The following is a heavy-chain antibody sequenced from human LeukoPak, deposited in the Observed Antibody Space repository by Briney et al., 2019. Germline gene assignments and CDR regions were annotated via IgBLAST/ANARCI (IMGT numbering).Heavy chain of an antibody. D-gene: IGHD6-13*01. CDR3: VGIADFDY. J-gene: IGHJ4*02. V-gene: IGHV4-34*01. CDR1: GGSFSGYY. Sequence: SETLSLTCAVYGGSFSGYYWSWIRQPPGKGLEWIGEINHSGSTNYNPSLKSRVTISVDTSKNQFSLKLSSVTAADTAVYYCVGIADFDYWGQGTLVTVSS. CDR2: INHSGST.